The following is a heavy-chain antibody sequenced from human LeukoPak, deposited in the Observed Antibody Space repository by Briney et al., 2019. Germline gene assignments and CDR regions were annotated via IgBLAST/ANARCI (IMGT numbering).Heavy chain of an antibody. J-gene: IGHJ4*02. D-gene: IGHD1-26*01. V-gene: IGHV4-39*01. CDR2: IYYSGST. CDR3: ARIVGASDY. CDR1: GGSISSSSYY. Sequence: SETLSLTCTVSGGSISSSSYYWGWIRQPPGKGQEWIGSIYYSGSTYYNPSLKSRVTISVDTSKNQFSLKLSSVTAADTAVYYCARIVGASDYWGQGTLVTVSS.